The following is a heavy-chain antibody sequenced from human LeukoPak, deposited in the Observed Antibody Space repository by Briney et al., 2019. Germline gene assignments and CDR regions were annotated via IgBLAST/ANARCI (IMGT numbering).Heavy chain of an antibody. Sequence: GGSLSLSCAASGFTFSTYAMHWVRQAPGKGLEWVAVISYDGSNKYYADSVKGRFTISRDNSKNTLYLQMNSLRAEDTAVYYCARDGLASSGSTDFDYWGQGTLVTVSS. J-gene: IGHJ4*02. CDR1: GFTFSTYA. CDR2: ISYDGSNK. V-gene: IGHV3-30*19. CDR3: ARDGLASSGSTDFDY. D-gene: IGHD3-22*01.